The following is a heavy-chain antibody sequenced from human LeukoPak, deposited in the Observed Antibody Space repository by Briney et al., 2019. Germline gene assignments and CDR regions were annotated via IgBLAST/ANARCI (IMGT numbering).Heavy chain of an antibody. CDR3: ASRRRVDYDSSGYFDYFDY. D-gene: IGHD3-22*01. CDR1: GGTFSSYA. J-gene: IGHJ4*02. V-gene: IGHV1-69*13. Sequence: SXKVSCKASGGTFSSYAISWVRQAPGQGLEWMGGIIPIFGTANYAQKFQGRVTITADESTSTAYMELSSLRSEDTAVYYCASRRRVDYDSSGYFDYFDYWGQGTLVTVSS. CDR2: IIPIFGTA.